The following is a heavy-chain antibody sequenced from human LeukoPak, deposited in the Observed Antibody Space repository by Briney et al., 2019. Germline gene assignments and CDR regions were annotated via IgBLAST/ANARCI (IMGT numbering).Heavy chain of an antibody. D-gene: IGHD1-26*01. Sequence: GGSLRLSCAASGFSFSSYNMDWVRQTPGKGLEWISSITTSSSYTFYADSVKGRFTISRDNARNSLYLQMNSLTAEDTAVYYCARDPYSGAYGDTYYYYMDVWGKGTTVTVSS. CDR2: ITTSSSYT. J-gene: IGHJ6*03. CDR1: GFSFSSYN. V-gene: IGHV3-21*01. CDR3: ARDPYSGAYGDTYYYYMDV.